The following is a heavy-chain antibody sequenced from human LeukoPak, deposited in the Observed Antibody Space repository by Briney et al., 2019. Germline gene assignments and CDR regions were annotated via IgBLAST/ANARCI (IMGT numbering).Heavy chain of an antibody. J-gene: IGHJ3*01. CDR3: ARVTLTSGAAIDL. V-gene: IGHV4-31*03. CDR2: IYHSGKP. D-gene: IGHD1-14*01. CDR1: GGSISSDDYY. Sequence: SQTLSLTCTVSGGSISSDDYYWSWIRQHPGKGLEWIGYIYHSGKPYYNPSLNSRIIMSIDTSEKQFSLKLSSVTAADTAMYYCARVTLTSGAAIDLWGQGTVVTASS.